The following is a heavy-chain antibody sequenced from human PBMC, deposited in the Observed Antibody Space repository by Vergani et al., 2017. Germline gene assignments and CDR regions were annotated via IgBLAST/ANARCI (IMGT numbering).Heavy chain of an antibody. V-gene: IGHV4-39*01. CDR1: GGSIISSSYY. Sequence: QLQLQESGPGLVKPSETLSLTCTVSGGSIISSSYYWGWIRQPPGKGLEWIGSIYYSGSTYYNPSLKSRVTISVDTSKNQFSLKLSSVTAADTAVYYCARIYGGKAYFDYWGQGTLVTVSS. D-gene: IGHD4-23*01. CDR2: IYYSGST. CDR3: ARIYGGKAYFDY. J-gene: IGHJ4*02.